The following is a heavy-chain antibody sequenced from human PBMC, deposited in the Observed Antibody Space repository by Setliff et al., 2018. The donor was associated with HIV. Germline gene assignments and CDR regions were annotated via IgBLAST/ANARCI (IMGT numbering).Heavy chain of an antibody. CDR2: IYYSGNT. V-gene: IGHV4-39*07. CDR3: ARDRGILSNWLYYFDS. D-gene: IGHD6-13*01. Sequence: PSETLSLTCTVSGGSISSSSYYWGWIRQPPGKGLEWIGSIYYSGNTHYNPSLKSRVTISVDTSKNQFSLNLNSVTAADTALYYCARDRGILSNWLYYFDSWGQGTLVTVSS. CDR1: GGSISSSSYY. J-gene: IGHJ4*02.